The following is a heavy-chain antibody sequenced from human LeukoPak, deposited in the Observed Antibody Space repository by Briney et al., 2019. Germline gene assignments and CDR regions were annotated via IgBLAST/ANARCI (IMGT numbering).Heavy chain of an antibody. CDR2: IYYSGST. J-gene: IGHJ6*03. Sequence: PSETLSLTCAVYGGSFSSYYWSWIRQPPGKGLEWIGYIYYSGSTNYNPSLKSRVTISVDTSKNQFSLKLSSVTAADTTVYYCARAPERWYSYGSYTFYYMDVWGKGATVTVSS. CDR1: GGSFSSYY. CDR3: ARAPERWYSYGSYTFYYMDV. D-gene: IGHD5-18*01. V-gene: IGHV4-59*01.